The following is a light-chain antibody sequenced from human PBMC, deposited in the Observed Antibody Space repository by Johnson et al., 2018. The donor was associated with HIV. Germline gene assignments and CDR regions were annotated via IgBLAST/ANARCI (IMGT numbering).Light chain of an antibody. V-gene: IGLV1-51*01. CDR3: GTWDSSLSAGV. CDR1: TSNIGNNY. J-gene: IGLJ1*01. Sequence: HSVLTQPPSVSAAPGQKVTISCSGSTSNIGNNYVSWYQQLPGTAPKLLIYDNNKRPSGIPDRFSGSKSGTSATLGIAGLKTGDEADYYCGTWDSSLSAGVFGTGTKVIVL. CDR2: DNN.